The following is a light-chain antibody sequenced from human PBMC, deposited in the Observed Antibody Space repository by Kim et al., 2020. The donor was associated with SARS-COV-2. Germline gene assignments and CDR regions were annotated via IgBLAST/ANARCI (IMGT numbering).Light chain of an antibody. J-gene: IGLJ2*01. CDR1: SSDVGGYNY. CDR3: SSYTTYSTPVV. CDR2: DVS. Sequence: QSITISCTGTSSDVGGYNYVSWYQQHPGKAPKLMIYDVSNRPSGVSNRFSGSKSGNTASLTISGLQAEDEADYYCSSYTTYSTPVVFGGGTQLTVL. V-gene: IGLV2-14*03.